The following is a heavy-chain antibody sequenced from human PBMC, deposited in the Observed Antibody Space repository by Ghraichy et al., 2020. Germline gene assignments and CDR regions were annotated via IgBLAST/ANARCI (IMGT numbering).Heavy chain of an antibody. J-gene: IGHJ6*02. D-gene: IGHD2-15*01. Sequence: SETLSLTCAVYGGSFSGYYWSWIRQPPGKGLEWIREINHSGSTNYNPSLKSRVTISVDTSKNQFSLKLSSVTAADTAVYYCARRVVVVAATMGNYYYGMDVWGQGTTVTVS. CDR2: INHSGST. V-gene: IGHV4-34*01. CDR1: GGSFSGYY. CDR3: ARRVVVVAATMGNYYYGMDV.